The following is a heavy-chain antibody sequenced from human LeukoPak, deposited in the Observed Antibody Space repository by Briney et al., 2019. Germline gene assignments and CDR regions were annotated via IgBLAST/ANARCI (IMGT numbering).Heavy chain of an antibody. V-gene: IGHV3-20*04. Sequence: GGSLRLSCAASGFTFDAFGMTWVRQAPGKGLEWVSAIRGDAGSTGYADSVKGRFTISRDNAKNSLYLQMNSLRVEDTALYYCARVWAWGSGYYFDNWGQATLVTVSS. CDR1: GFTFDAFG. CDR2: IRGDAGST. CDR3: ARVWAWGSGYYFDN. J-gene: IGHJ4*02. D-gene: IGHD7-27*01.